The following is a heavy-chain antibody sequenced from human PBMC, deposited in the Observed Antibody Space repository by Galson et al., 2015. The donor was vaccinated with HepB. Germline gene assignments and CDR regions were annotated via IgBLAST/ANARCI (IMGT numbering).Heavy chain of an antibody. CDR3: AREARGALGLAAFDI. D-gene: IGHD3-10*01. CDR1: GGTFSSHA. CDR2: VIPVFGPA. Sequence: SVKVSCKASGGTFSSHATSWLRQAPGQGLEWMGGVIPVFGPAKNAQNFQGRVTITADKSTTIAYMELSSLRSEDTAVYYCAREARGALGLAAFDIWGQGTMVTVSS. V-gene: IGHV1-69*06. J-gene: IGHJ3*02.